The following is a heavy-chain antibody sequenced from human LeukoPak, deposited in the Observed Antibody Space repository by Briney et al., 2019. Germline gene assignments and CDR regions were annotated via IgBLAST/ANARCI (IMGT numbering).Heavy chain of an antibody. J-gene: IGHJ6*03. V-gene: IGHV1-69*13. Sequence: SVKVSCKASGGSFTFTSHAISWVRQAPGQGLEWVGGLIPIYGSANYAQKFQGRVTITSDESTRTVYMELSSLRPEDSAVYYCARESRRRGAMRFGEPHPTYYYYYMDVWGKGTTVTVSS. CDR3: ARESRRRGAMRFGEPHPTYYYYYMDV. CDR1: GGSFTFTSHA. D-gene: IGHD3-10*01. CDR2: LIPIYGSA.